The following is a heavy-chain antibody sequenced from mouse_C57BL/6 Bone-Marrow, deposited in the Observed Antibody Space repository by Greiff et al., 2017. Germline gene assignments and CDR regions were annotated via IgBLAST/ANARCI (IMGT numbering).Heavy chain of an antibody. V-gene: IGHV1-26*01. J-gene: IGHJ4*01. CDR1: GYTFTDYY. D-gene: IGHD1-1*01. CDR2: INPNNGGT. CDR3: ARRITTVVAHYYAMDY. Sequence: VQLQQSGPELVKPGASVKISCKASGYTFTDYYMNWVKQSHGKSLEWIGDINPNNGGTSYNQKFKGKATLTVDKSSSTAYMELRSLTSEDSAVYNWARRITTVVAHYYAMDYWGQGTSVTVSS.